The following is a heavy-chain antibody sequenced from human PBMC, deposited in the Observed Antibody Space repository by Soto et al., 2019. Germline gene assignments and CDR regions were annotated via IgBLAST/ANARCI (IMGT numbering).Heavy chain of an antibody. J-gene: IGHJ4*02. V-gene: IGHV1-2*02. CDR1: GYTFTGYY. CDR3: ARDSLRLHQDKSY. CDR2: INPNSGGT. Sequence: GASVKVSCKASGYTFTGYYMHWVRQAPGQGLEWMGWINPNSGGTNYAQKFQGRVTMTRDTSISTAYMELSRLRSDDTAVYYCARDSLRLHQDKSYWGQGTLVTVSS.